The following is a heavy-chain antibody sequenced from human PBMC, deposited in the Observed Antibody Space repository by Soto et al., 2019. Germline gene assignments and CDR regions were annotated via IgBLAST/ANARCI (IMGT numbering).Heavy chain of an antibody. D-gene: IGHD3-16*01. CDR2: ISYDGSNK. CDR3: ATELGAYYYYYGMDV. CDR1: GFTFSSYG. V-gene: IGHV3-30*03. J-gene: IGHJ6*02. Sequence: GGSLRLSCAASGFTFSSYGMHWVRQAPGKGLEWVAVISYDGSNKYYADSVKGRFTISRDNSKNTLYLQMNSLRAEDTAVYYCATELGAYYYYYGMDVWGQGTTVTVSS.